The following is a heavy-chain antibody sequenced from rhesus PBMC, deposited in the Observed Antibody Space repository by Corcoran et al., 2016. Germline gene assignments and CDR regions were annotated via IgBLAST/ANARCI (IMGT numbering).Heavy chain of an antibody. CDR3: ARASVSWFPYDY. CDR1: GGSISSSNW. V-gene: IGHV4-65*01. CDR2: ICGSSGST. J-gene: IGHJ4*01. Sequence: QVQLQESGPGLVKPSETLSLTCAVSGGSISSSNWWSWIRHPPGKMLVWIGYICGSSGSTYYNPSLKSRVTISTYTSKNQFSLKLSSVTAADTAVYYCARASVSWFPYDYWGQGVLVTVSS. D-gene: IGHD6-13*01.